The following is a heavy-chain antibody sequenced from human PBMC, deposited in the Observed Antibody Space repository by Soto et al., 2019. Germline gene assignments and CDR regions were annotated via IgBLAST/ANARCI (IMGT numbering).Heavy chain of an antibody. J-gene: IGHJ5*02. V-gene: IGHV3-30-3*01. CDR3: ARDRVIRYTGYELDL. CDR2: MTSDGSSK. D-gene: IGHD3-9*01. Sequence: QMQLLESGGGVVQPGKALRLSCAASGFAFNSHSMHWVRQAPGKGLEWLALMTSDGSSKFYADSVKGRCTISRDNSKNSLYLEINSLRSEDTAVYYFARDRVIRYTGYELDLWGQGTLVTVSS. CDR1: GFAFNSHS.